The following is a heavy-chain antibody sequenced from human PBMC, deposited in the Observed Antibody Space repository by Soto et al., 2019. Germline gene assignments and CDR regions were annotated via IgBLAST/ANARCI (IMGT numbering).Heavy chain of an antibody. D-gene: IGHD5-12*01. CDR2: INPSGGST. V-gene: IGHV1-46*03. CDR1: GYTFTSYY. J-gene: IGHJ4*02. CDR3: ARAKYAPDRYSGYDLCY. Sequence: GASVKVSCKASGYTFTSYYMHWVRQAPGQGLEWMGIINPSGGSTSYAQKFQGRVTMTRDTSTSTVYMELSSLRSEDTAVYYCARAKYAPDRYSGYDLCYWGQGTLVTVSS.